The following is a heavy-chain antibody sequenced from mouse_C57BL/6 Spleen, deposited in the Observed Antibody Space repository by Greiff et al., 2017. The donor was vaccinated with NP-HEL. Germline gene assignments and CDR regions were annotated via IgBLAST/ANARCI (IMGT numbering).Heavy chain of an antibody. J-gene: IGHJ2*01. D-gene: IGHD2-4*01. CDR2: IHPNSGST. Sequence: VQLQQPGAELVKPGASVKLSCKASGYTFTSYWMHWEKQRPGQGLEWIGMIHPNSGSTNYNEKFKSKATLTVDKSSSTAYMQLSSLTSEDSAVYYCARSVYDSDFDYWGQGTTLTVSS. CDR3: ARSVYDSDFDY. V-gene: IGHV1-64*01. CDR1: GYTFTSYW.